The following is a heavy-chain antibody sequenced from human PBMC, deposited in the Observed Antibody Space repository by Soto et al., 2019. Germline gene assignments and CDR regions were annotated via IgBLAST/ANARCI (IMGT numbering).Heavy chain of an antibody. J-gene: IGHJ4*02. CDR3: ATSPNQGGNSPGN. Sequence: QVQLVQSGAEVKKPGASVKVSCKASGYTFTSYYMHWVRQAPGQGLEWMGIINPSGGSTSYAQKCQGSVIKSMDTSTSTGYMELSSLRSEDTAVYYCATSPNQGGNSPGNWGQGTLVTVSS. CDR1: GYTFTSYY. D-gene: IGHD2-21*02. CDR2: INPSGGST. V-gene: IGHV1-46*01.